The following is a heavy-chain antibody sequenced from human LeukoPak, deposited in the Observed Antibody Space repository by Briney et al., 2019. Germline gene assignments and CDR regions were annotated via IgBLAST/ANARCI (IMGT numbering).Heavy chain of an antibody. CDR3: ARVLLYGSGGAFDY. CDR1: GFAVSSNY. Sequence: GGSLRLSCAASGFAVSSNYMGWVRPAPGKGLEWVSLIYSGGTTSYAGSVKGRFTISRDSSKNTVSLQMNSLRAEDTAVYYCARVLLYGSGGAFDYWGQGTLVTVSS. J-gene: IGHJ4*02. V-gene: IGHV3-66*02. D-gene: IGHD3-10*01. CDR2: IYSGGTT.